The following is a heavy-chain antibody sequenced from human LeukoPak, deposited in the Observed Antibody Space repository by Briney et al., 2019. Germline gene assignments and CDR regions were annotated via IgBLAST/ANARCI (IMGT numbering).Heavy chain of an antibody. CDR3: ARFGTSSSRFFDQ. Sequence: SETLSLTCTVSGGSISAYYWSWIRQPPGKGLEWIGYIHYSGTTNYYPSLKSRVTVALDTSKNQFSLKLNSVTAADTAVYYCARFGTSSSRFFDQWGQGTLVTVSS. D-gene: IGHD6-6*01. CDR2: IHYSGTT. CDR1: GGSISAYY. V-gene: IGHV4-59*01. J-gene: IGHJ4*02.